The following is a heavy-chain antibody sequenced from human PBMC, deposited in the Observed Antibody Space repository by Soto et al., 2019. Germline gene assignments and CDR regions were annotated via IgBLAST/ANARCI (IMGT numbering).Heavy chain of an antibody. Sequence: GGSLRLSCAASGFTFSSYGMHWVRQAPGKGLEWVAVIWYDGSNKYYADSVKGRFTISRDNSKNTLYLQMNSLRAEDTAVYYCARDPRLSYDFWSGYFSYYYGMDVWGQGTTVTVS. J-gene: IGHJ6*02. V-gene: IGHV3-33*01. CDR1: GFTFSSYG. CDR3: ARDPRLSYDFWSGYFSYYYGMDV. D-gene: IGHD3-3*01. CDR2: IWYDGSNK.